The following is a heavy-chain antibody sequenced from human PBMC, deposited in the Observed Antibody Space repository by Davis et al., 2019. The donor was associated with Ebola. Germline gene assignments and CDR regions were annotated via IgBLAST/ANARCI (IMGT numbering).Heavy chain of an antibody. Sequence: AASVKVSCKASGYTFTSYAMHWVRQAPGQRLEWMGWINAGNGNTKYSQKFQGRVTITRDTSASTAYMELSSLRSEDTAVYYCASGTTVTTWYYFDYWGQGTLVTVSS. CDR3: ASGTTVTTWYYFDY. V-gene: IGHV1-3*01. CDR2: INAGNGNT. D-gene: IGHD4-17*01. CDR1: GYTFTSYA. J-gene: IGHJ4*02.